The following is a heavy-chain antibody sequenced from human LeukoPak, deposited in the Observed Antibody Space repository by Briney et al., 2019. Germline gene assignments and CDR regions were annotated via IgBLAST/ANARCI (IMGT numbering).Heavy chain of an antibody. J-gene: IGHJ4*02. CDR1: GFTFSSYA. Sequence: PGGSLRLSCAASGFTFSSYAMSWVRQAPGKGLEWVSAISGSGGSTYYADSVKGRFTISRDNSKNALYLQMNSLRAEDTAVYYCAKDSYYYDSSGYFDYWGQGTLVTVSS. V-gene: IGHV3-23*01. CDR3: AKDSYYYDSSGYFDY. CDR2: ISGSGGST. D-gene: IGHD3-22*01.